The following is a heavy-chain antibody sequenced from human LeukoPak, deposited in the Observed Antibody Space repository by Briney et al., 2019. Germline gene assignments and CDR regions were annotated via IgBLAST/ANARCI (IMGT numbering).Heavy chain of an antibody. CDR3: ARRGNCSSTSCLNWFDP. Sequence: GRSLRLSCAASGFTFSSYAMHWVRQAPGKGLEWVAVKSYDGSNKYYADSVKGRFTISRDNSKNTLYLQMNSLRAEDTAVYYCARRGNCSSTSCLNWFDPWGQGTLVTVSS. CDR1: GFTFSSYA. D-gene: IGHD2-2*01. J-gene: IGHJ5*02. V-gene: IGHV3-30-3*01. CDR2: KSYDGSNK.